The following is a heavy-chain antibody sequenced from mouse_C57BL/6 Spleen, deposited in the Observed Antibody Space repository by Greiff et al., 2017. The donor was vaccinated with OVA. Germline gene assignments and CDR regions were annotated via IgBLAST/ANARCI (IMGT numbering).Heavy chain of an antibody. CDR1: GYTFTSYW. V-gene: IGHV1-69*01. CDR2: IDPSDSYT. CDR3: ARYGAYYSNYVNFDY. J-gene: IGHJ2*01. Sequence: QVQLQQPGAELVMPGASVKLSCKASGYTFTSYWMHWVKQRPGQGLEWIGEIDPSDSYTNYNQKFKGKSTLTVDKSSSTAYMQLSSLTSEDSAVYYCARYGAYYSNYVNFDYWGQGTTLTVSS. D-gene: IGHD2-5*01.